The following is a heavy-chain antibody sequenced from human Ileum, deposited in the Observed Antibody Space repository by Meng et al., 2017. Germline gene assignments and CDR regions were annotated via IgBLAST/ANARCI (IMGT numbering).Heavy chain of an antibody. D-gene: IGHD5-12*01. J-gene: IGHJ4*02. V-gene: IGHV4-4*02. Sequence: QGQLQQWGAGLLKPSETLSLTCAVSGDSISSGNWWNWVRQSPGKGLEWIGEIFHGGTTNYNPSLKNRVTLLMDKSKNQFSLQLTSVTAADTAVFYCARGIGDIRVGFDYWGQGILVTVSS. CDR2: IFHGGTT. CDR1: GDSISSGNW. CDR3: ARGIGDIRVGFDY.